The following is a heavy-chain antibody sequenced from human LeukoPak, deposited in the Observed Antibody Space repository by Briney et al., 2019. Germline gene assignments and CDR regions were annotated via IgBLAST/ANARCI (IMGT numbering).Heavy chain of an antibody. CDR1: GFTFSSYA. D-gene: IGHD6-13*01. CDR3: TKCPQQLAPYYSYGMDV. Sequence: GGSLRLSCAASGFTFSSYAMSWGRQAPGKGLEWVSAMSGSGGSRHYADSGKGRFTISRDNSKNTLYLQMNSLKAEDTAVYYCTKCPQQLAPYYSYGMDVWGQGTTVTVSS. CDR2: MSGSGGSR. V-gene: IGHV3-23*01. J-gene: IGHJ6*02.